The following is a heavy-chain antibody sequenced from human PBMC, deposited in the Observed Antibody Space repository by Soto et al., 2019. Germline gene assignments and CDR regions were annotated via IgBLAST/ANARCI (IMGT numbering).Heavy chain of an antibody. CDR2: IYYSGST. CDR1: GGSISSSSYY. Sequence: SETLSLTCTVSGGSISSSSYYWGWIRQPPGKGLEWIGSIYYSGSTYYNPSLKSRVTISVDTSKNQFSLKLSSVTAADTAVYYCARQGAAEAGEYYYGMDVWGQGTTVTVSS. V-gene: IGHV4-39*01. CDR3: ARQGAAEAGEYYYGMDV. J-gene: IGHJ6*02. D-gene: IGHD6-13*01.